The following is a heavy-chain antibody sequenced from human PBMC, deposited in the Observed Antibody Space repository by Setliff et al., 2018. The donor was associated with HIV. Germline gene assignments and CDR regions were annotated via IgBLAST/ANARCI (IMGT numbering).Heavy chain of an antibody. D-gene: IGHD6-19*01. CDR2: INPNSGGT. V-gene: IGHV1-2*02. CDR1: GGAPNIYS. J-gene: IGHJ4*02. CDR3: ARTLYSSSSSFDY. Sequence: ASVKVSCKASGGAPNIYSISWVRQAPGQGLEWMGWINPNSGGTNYEQKFQGRVTMTRDTSISTAYMELSRLRSDDTALYYCARTLYSSSSSFDYWGQGTLVTVSS.